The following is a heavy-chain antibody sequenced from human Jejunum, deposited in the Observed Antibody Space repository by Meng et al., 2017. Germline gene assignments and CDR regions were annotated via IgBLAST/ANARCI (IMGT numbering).Heavy chain of an antibody. Sequence: VQPVEWGGGVVQPGMSLRLSSAASGFTFSSYAMQWVRQAPGKGLEWVALISYDGSNKYYADSVKGRFTISRDSSKNTLFLQMNSLRAEDTAVYYCVREIRGYYSAYWGQGALVTVSS. CDR1: GFTFSSYA. D-gene: IGHD3-3*01. CDR3: VREIRGYYSAY. J-gene: IGHJ4*02. CDR2: ISYDGSNK. V-gene: IGHV3-30*01.